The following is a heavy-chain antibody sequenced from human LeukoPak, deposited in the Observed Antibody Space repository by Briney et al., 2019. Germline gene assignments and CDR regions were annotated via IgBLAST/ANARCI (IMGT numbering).Heavy chain of an antibody. D-gene: IGHD2-2*02. CDR2: INPSGGST. V-gene: IGHV1-46*01. Sequence: ASVKVSCKASGYTFTSYYMHWVRQAPGQGLEWMGIINPSGGSTSYAQKFQGRVTMTRDTSTSTVYMELSSLRSEDTAVYYCARASIVVVPAAIGYYFDYWGQGTLVTVSS. J-gene: IGHJ4*02. CDR3: ARASIVVVPAAIGYYFDY. CDR1: GYTFTSYY.